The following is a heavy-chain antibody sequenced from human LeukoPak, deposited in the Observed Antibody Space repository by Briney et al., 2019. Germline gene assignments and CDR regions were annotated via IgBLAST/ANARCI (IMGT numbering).Heavy chain of an antibody. V-gene: IGHV4-34*01. CDR2: INHSGST. CDR3: ARVGYSYVINDWSRTGLGAYATKHFYHMDV. Sequence: SETLSLTRAVYGGSLSGYYWSWIRQPPGKGLEWIGEINHSGSTNYNPSLKSRVTISGDTSKNQFSLKLSSVTAADTAVYFCARVGYSYVINDWSRTGLGAYATKHFYHMDVWGKGTTVTVSS. CDR1: GGSLSGYY. D-gene: IGHD5-18*01. J-gene: IGHJ6*03.